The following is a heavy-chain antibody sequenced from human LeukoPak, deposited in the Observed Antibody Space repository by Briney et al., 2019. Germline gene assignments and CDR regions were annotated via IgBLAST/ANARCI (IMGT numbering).Heavy chain of an antibody. D-gene: IGHD6-19*01. J-gene: IGHJ4*02. CDR2: INPNSGGT. Sequence: GASVTVSCKASGYTFTGYYMHWVRQAPGQGLEWMGWINPNSGGTNYAQKFQGRVTMTRGTSISTAYMELSRLRSDDTAVYYCARDGVYSSGWYGDYWGQGTLVTVSS. CDR1: GYTFTGYY. CDR3: ARDGVYSSGWYGDY. V-gene: IGHV1-2*02.